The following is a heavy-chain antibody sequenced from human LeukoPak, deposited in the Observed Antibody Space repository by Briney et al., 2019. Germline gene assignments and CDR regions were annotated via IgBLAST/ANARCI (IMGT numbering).Heavy chain of an antibody. J-gene: IGHJ4*02. D-gene: IGHD3-22*01. CDR2: ISGSGGST. CDR3: AKDGNYYDSSGYYRYYFDY. V-gene: IGHV3-23*01. CDR1: GFTFSSYA. Sequence: GGSLRLSCAASGFTFSSYAMSWVRQAPGKGLEWVSAISGSGGSTYYADSVKGRFTISRDNSKNTLYLQMNSLRAEDTAVYYCAKDGNYYDSSGYYRYYFDYWGQGTLVTVS.